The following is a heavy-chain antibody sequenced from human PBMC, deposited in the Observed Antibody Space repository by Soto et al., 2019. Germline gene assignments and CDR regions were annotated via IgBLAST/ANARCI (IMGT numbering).Heavy chain of an antibody. CDR3: TRDPGQQWLASFDY. J-gene: IGHJ4*02. CDR2: IRSKAYGGTT. D-gene: IGHD6-19*01. CDR1: GFTFGDYA. V-gene: IGHV3-49*03. Sequence: PGGSLRLSCTASGFTFGDYAMSWFRQAPGKGLEWVGFIRSKAYGGTTEYAASVKGRFTISRDDSKSIAYLQMNSLKTEDTAVYYCTRDPGQQWLASFDYWGQGTLVTVSS.